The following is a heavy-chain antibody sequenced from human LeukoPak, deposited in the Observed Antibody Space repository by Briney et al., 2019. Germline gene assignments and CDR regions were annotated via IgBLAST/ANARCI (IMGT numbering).Heavy chain of an antibody. Sequence: PSETLSLACSVSGGSISGSNYYWAWIRQPPGKGLEWIGNIHYSGSDYYKPSLKCRVTISVDTSKNQFSLKVNSVTAADTAVYFCAGQLGGSSWSDYWGQGTLVTVSS. D-gene: IGHD6-6*01. CDR2: IHYSGSD. CDR1: GGSISGSNYY. CDR3: AGQLGGSSWSDY. J-gene: IGHJ4*02. V-gene: IGHV4-39*01.